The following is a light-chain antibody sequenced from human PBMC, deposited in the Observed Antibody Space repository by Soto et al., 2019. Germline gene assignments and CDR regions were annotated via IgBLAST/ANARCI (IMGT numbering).Light chain of an antibody. Sequence: EIVMTQSPATLSVSPGERATFSCRASQTVRGIYLAWYQQKPDQAPRLLIDGASTRATGIPARFSGSGSGTEFTLTISSLQSEDFAVYYCQQYNNWPLTFGGGTRWIS. V-gene: IGKV3-15*01. CDR3: QQYNNWPLT. CDR1: QTVRGIY. CDR2: GAS. J-gene: IGKJ4*01.